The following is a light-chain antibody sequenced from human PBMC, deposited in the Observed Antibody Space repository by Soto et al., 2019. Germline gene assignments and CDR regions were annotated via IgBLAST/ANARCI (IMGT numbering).Light chain of an antibody. V-gene: IGKV3-20*01. Sequence: EIVLTQSPGTLSLSPGERATLSCRASQSVSSNYLAWYQQKPGQAPRLLIYGASSRATGIPGRFSGSGSGTDFTLTISRLEPEDFAVYYCQQYGSSPQTFGQGTKVDIK. CDR1: QSVSSNY. J-gene: IGKJ1*01. CDR3: QQYGSSPQT. CDR2: GAS.